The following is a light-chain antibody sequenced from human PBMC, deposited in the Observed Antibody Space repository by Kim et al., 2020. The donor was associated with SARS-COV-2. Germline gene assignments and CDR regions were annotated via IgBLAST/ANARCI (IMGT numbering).Light chain of an antibody. CDR3: QAWASTPLV. J-gene: IGLJ2*01. CDR2: QDS. CDR1: KLGDKY. Sequence: SYELTQPPSVSVSPGQTASITCSGDKLGDKYPCWYQQKPAQSPVRVIYQDSKRPSGIPNRFPASNSGNTPPLTISGPQPMDEAAYYFQAWASTPLVFGGG. V-gene: IGLV3-1*01.